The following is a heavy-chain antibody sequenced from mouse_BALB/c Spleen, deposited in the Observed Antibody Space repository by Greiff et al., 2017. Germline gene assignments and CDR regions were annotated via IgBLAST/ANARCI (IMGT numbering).Heavy chain of an antibody. CDR2: ISNGGGST. J-gene: IGHJ4*01. Sequence: EVNVVESGGGLVQPGGSLKLSCAASGFTFSSYTMSWVRQTPEKRLEWVAYISNGGGSTYYPDTVKGRFTISRDNAKNTLYLQMSSLKSEDTAMYYCARQGLRPHYYAMDYWGQGTSVTVSS. CDR3: ARQGLRPHYYAMDY. D-gene: IGHD2-4*01. CDR1: GFTFSSYT. V-gene: IGHV5-12-2*01.